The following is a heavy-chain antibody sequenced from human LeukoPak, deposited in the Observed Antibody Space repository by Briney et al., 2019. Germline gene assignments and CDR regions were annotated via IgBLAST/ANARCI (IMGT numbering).Heavy chain of an antibody. CDR3: ARNLMITFGGVIVHGWFVP. D-gene: IGHD3-16*02. CDR2: IYYSGST. CDR1: GGSLSSYY. J-gene: IGHJ5*02. V-gene: IGHV4-59*01. Sequence: SETLSLTCTVSGGSLSSYYWSWIRPPPEKGMEWVGYIYYSGSTNYNPSLKSRVTISVDTSKNQFSLKPSSVTAADTAVYYCARNLMITFGGVIVHGWFVPWGQGTLVTVSS.